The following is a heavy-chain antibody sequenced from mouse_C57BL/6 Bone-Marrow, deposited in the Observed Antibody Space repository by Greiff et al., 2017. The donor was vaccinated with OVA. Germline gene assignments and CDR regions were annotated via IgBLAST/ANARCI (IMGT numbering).Heavy chain of an antibody. CDR2: ISNLAYSI. CDR1: GFTFSDYG. CDR3: ARHGYGSSYWYFDV. D-gene: IGHD1-1*01. J-gene: IGHJ1*03. Sequence: EVKLMESGGGLVQPGGSLKLSCAASGFTFSDYGMAWVRQAPRKGPEWVAFISNLAYSIYYADTVTGRFTISRENAKNTLYLEMSSLRSEDTAMYYCARHGYGSSYWYFDVWGTGTTVTVSS. V-gene: IGHV5-15*01.